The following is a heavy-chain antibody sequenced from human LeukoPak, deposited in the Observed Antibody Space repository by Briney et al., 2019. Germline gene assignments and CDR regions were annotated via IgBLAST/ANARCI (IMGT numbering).Heavy chain of an antibody. D-gene: IGHD2-2*01. Sequence: SETLSLTCAVYGGSFSGYYWSWIRQPPGKGREWIGEINHSGSTNYNPSLKSRASISVDTSKNQFSLKLSSVTAADTAVYYCARVKVYCSSTSCPLGWFDPWGQGTLVTVSS. CDR3: ARVKVYCSSTSCPLGWFDP. CDR2: INHSGST. CDR1: GGSFSGYY. V-gene: IGHV4-34*01. J-gene: IGHJ5*02.